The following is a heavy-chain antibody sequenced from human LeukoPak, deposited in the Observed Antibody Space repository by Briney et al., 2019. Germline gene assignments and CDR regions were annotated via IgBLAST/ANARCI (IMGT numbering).Heavy chain of an antibody. D-gene: IGHD4-17*01. CDR2: INHSGST. J-gene: IGHJ2*01. Sequence: PSETLSLTCAVYGGSFSVYYWSWIRQPPGKGLEWIGEINHSGSTNYNPSLKSRVTISVDTSKNQFSLKLSSVTAADTAVYYCARGDYGDYTPFDLWGRGTLVTVSS. CDR3: ARGDYGDYTPFDL. V-gene: IGHV4-34*01. CDR1: GGSFSVYY.